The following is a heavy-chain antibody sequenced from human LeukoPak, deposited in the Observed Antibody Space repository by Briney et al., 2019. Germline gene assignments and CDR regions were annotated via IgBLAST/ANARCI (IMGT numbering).Heavy chain of an antibody. CDR3: ARGYYYASSGYFGDY. CDR1: GFTFSSYG. CDR2: ISYDGSNK. J-gene: IGHJ4*02. V-gene: IGHV3-30*03. Sequence: GRSLRLSCAASGFTFSSYGMHWVRQAPGKGLEWVAVISYDGSNKYYADSVKGRFTISRDNSKNTLYLQMNSLRAEDTAVYYCARGYYYASSGYFGDYWGQGTLVTVSS. D-gene: IGHD3-22*01.